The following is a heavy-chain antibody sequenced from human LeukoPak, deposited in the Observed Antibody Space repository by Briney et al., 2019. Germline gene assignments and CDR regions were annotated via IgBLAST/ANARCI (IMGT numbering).Heavy chain of an antibody. Sequence: GGSLRLSCAASGFIFSTYNMNWVRQAPGKGLEWVAVIWYDGSNKYYADSVKGRFTISRDNSKNTLFLQMNSLRAEDTAVYYCAKAHVLRFLEWFLGPDYWGQGTLVTVSS. CDR2: IWYDGSNK. D-gene: IGHD3-3*01. J-gene: IGHJ4*02. CDR3: AKAHVLRFLEWFLGPDY. V-gene: IGHV3-33*06. CDR1: GFIFSTYN.